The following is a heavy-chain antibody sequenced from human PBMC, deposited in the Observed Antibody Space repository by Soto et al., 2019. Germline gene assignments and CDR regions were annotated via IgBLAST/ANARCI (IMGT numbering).Heavy chain of an antibody. CDR1: GFTFSSYT. CDR3: ATPPIDYYYGSGHQDPSN. V-gene: IGHV3-48*02. D-gene: IGHD3-10*01. CDR2: INSGSSTI. J-gene: IGHJ1*01. Sequence: GGSLRLSCAASGFTFSSYTMNWVRQAPGKGLEWVSYINSGSSTIYYADSVKGRFTISRDNAKNSLYLQMNSLRDEDTAVYYCATPPIDYYYGSGHQDPSNCAQGTPVLVSS.